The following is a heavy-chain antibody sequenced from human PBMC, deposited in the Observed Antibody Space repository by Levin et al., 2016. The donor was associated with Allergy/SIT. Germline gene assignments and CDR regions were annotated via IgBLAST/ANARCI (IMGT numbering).Heavy chain of an antibody. CDR3: ARGSSSPGDAFDI. D-gene: IGHD6-6*01. V-gene: IGHV1-18*01. J-gene: IGHJ3*02. Sequence: WVRQAPGQGLEWMGWISAYNGNTNYAQKLQGRVTMTTDTSTSTAYMELRSLRSDDTAVYYCARGSSSPGDAFDIWGQGTMVTVSS. CDR2: ISAYNGNT.